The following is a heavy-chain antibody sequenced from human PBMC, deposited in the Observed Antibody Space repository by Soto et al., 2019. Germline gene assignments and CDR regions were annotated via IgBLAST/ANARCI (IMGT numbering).Heavy chain of an antibody. CDR2: IYYSGST. CDR3: ATQEVGGSYVYTFDP. D-gene: IGHD1-26*01. J-gene: IGHJ5*02. CDR1: GGSITSSSYY. Sequence: QLHLRESGPGLVKPSETLSLTCTVSGGSITSSSYYWGWIRQPPGKGLEWIGSIYYSGSTYYNPSRKSRVTISVDTSKTQFSLTLSSVPAADTAVYSCATQEVGGSYVYTFDPWGQGTLVTVSS. V-gene: IGHV4-39*01.